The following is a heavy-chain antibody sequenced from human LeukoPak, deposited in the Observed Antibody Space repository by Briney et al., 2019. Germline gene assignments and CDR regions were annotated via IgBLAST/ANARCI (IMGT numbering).Heavy chain of an antibody. CDR2: VWFDGSNK. Sequence: GRSLRLSCAASGFTFSSYGMHWVRQAPGKGLEWVAVVWFDGSNKYYADSVKGRFTISRDNSKNTLYLQMNSQRAEDTAVYYCAKGGIGAGNPLFDLWGRGTLVTVSS. CDR1: GFTFSSYG. D-gene: IGHD6-19*01. J-gene: IGHJ2*01. CDR3: AKGGIGAGNPLFDL. V-gene: IGHV3-33*06.